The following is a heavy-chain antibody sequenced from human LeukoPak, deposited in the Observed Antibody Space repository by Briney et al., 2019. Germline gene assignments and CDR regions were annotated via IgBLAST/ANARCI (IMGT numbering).Heavy chain of an antibody. CDR2: ISGSGDST. CDR3: AKRGHSPYEFDY. V-gene: IGHV3-23*01. Sequence: GGSLRLSCAASGFTFSSYAMSWVRQAPGKGLEWVSGISGSGDSTYSAASVKGRFTISRDNSKNTLYLQMNSLTVEDTAVYWCAKRGHSPYEFDYWGQGILVTVSS. CDR1: GFTFSSYA. D-gene: IGHD5-12*01. J-gene: IGHJ4*02.